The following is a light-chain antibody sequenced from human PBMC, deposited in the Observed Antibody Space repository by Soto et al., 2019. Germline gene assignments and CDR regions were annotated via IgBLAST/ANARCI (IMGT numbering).Light chain of an antibody. J-gene: IGKJ1*01. CDR1: QTISSW. CDR3: QQYNTYRT. Sequence: DIQTTQSPSTLSGSVGDRVTITCRASQTISSWLAWYQQKPGKAPNFLIYDASNLESGVPSRFSGSGSGTEFPLTISSLQPDDFATYYCQQYNTYRTFGQGTKVDIK. CDR2: DAS. V-gene: IGKV1-5*01.